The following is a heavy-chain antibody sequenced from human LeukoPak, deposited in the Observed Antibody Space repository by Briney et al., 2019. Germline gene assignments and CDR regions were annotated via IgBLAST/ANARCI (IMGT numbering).Heavy chain of an antibody. J-gene: IGHJ5*02. CDR2: IYHSGST. V-gene: IGHV4-38-2*01. Sequence: PSETLSLTCAASGYSISSGYYWGWIRQPPGKGLEWTGSIYHSGSTYYNPSLKSRVTISVDTSKNQFSLKLSSVTAADTAVYYCARPRGDYGFRWFDPWGQGTLVTVSS. D-gene: IGHD4-17*01. CDR3: ARPRGDYGFRWFDP. CDR1: GYSISSGYY.